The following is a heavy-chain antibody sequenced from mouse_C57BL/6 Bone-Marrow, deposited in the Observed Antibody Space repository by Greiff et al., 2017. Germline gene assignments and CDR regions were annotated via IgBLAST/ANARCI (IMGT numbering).Heavy chain of an antibody. CDR1: GYTFTSYW. CDR3: AREVYDYDGRVDD. Sequence: QVQLQQPGAELVKPGASVKLSCKASGYTFTSYWMQWVKQRPGQGLEWIGEIDPSDSYTNYNQKFKGKATLTVDTSSSTAYMQLSSLTSEDSAVYYCAREVYDYDGRVDDWGQGTSVTVSS. J-gene: IGHJ4*01. D-gene: IGHD2-4*01. V-gene: IGHV1-50*01. CDR2: IDPSDSYT.